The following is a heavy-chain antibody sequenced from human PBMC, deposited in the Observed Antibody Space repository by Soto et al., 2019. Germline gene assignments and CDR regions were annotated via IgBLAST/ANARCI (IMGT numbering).Heavy chain of an antibody. CDR3: ARDKYSSGWSYFDY. Sequence: ASVKVSCKASGYTFTSYGISWVRQAPGQGLEWMGWISAYNGNTNYAQKLQGRVTMTTDTSTSTAYMELRSLRSDDTAVYYCARDKYSSGWSYFDYWGQGTLVTVSS. CDR2: ISAYNGNT. D-gene: IGHD6-19*01. V-gene: IGHV1-18*01. CDR1: GYTFTSYG. J-gene: IGHJ4*02.